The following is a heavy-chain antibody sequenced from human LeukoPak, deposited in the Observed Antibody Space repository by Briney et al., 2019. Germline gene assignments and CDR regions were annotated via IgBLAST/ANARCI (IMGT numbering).Heavy chain of an antibody. Sequence: GGSLRLSCAASGFTFSSNYMSWVRQAPGKGLEWVSVIYSGGSTYYADSVKGRFTISRDNSKNTLYLQMNSLRAEDTAVYYCARDLRSIAAAGWDYYYGMDVWGQGTTVTVSS. CDR2: IYSGGST. D-gene: IGHD6-13*01. CDR3: ARDLRSIAAAGWDYYYGMDV. J-gene: IGHJ6*02. V-gene: IGHV3-53*01. CDR1: GFTFSSNY.